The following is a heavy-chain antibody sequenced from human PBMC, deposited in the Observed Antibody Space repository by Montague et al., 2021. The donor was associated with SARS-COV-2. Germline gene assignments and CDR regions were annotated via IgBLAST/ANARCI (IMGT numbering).Heavy chain of an antibody. CDR2: SSGSDGGT. J-gene: IGHJ6*02. Sequence: FLSLSWAASGFTFSNSAMNWVRQAPGKGLEWVSGSSGSDGGTHYADSVKGRFTISRDNSKNVLYLQMNSLRAEDTALYYCAKDSYYYGLGYGMDVWGQGTTVTVSS. D-gene: IGHD3-10*01. V-gene: IGHV3-23*01. CDR3: AKDSYYYGLGYGMDV. CDR1: GFTFSNSA.